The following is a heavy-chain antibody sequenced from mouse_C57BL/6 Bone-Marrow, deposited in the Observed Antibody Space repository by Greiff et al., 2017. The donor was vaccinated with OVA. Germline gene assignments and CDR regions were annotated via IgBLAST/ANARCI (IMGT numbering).Heavy chain of an antibody. CDR1: GYTFTSYW. J-gene: IGHJ1*03. CDR2: IYPGSGST. Sequence: QVQLQQPGAELVKPGASVKMSCKASGYTFTSYWITWVKQRPGQGLEWIGDIYPGSGSTNYTEKFKSKATLTVDTSSSTAYMQLSSLTSEDSAVXYCALYYYGSSHWYFDVWGTGTTVTVSS. V-gene: IGHV1-55*01. CDR3: ALYYYGSSHWYFDV. D-gene: IGHD1-1*01.